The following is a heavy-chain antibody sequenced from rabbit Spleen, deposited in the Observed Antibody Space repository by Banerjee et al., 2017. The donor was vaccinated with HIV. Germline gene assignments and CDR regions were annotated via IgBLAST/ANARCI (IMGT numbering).Heavy chain of an antibody. CDR3: ARDLAGAIGWNFYL. CDR1: AFSFSDGDV. J-gene: IGHJ4*01. CDR2: INAATAKP. Sequence: QEQLVESGGGLVKPEGSLTLTCKASAFSFSDGDVMCWVRQAPGKGLEWIACINAATAKPVYATWAKGRFTISRASSTTVTLQMTSLTATDTATYFCARDLAGAIGWNFYLWGPGTLVTVS. V-gene: IGHV1S45*01. D-gene: IGHD4-1*01.